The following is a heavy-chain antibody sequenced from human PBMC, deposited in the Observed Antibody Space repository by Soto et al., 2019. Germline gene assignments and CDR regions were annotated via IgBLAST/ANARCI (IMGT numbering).Heavy chain of an antibody. J-gene: IGHJ6*02. V-gene: IGHV5-51*01. CDR2: IYPGDSNA. D-gene: IGHD3-16*01. CDR1: GYSFTNYW. Sequence: GESLKISCEGSGYSFTNYWIGCVRQMPGKGLEWMGIIYPGDSNARYSPSFQGQVTFSADKSISTDYLQWSSLKASDTAMYYCARLAGGNYYYGMDVWGQGTKVTVSS. CDR3: ARLAGGNYYYGMDV.